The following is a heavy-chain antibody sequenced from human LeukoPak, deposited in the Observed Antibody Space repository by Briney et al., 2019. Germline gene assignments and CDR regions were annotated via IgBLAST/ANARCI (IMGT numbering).Heavy chain of an antibody. CDR1: GYTFTDYY. J-gene: IGHJ1*01. CDR3: ARGEDYEYFQQ. D-gene: IGHD4-11*01. V-gene: IGHV1-2*02. Sequence: ASVKVSCKASGYTFTDYYIHWVRQAPGQGLEWMGWINPNSGGTNYAQKFQGRVTMTRDTSISAAYTELSRLRSDDTAVYYCARGEDYEYFQQWGQGTLVTVSS. CDR2: INPNSGGT.